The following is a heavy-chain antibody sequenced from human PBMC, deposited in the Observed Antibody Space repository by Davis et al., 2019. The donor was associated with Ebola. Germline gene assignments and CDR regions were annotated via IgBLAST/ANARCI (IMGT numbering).Heavy chain of an antibody. Sequence: ASVKVSCKASGYTFTTYYIHWVRQAPGQGLEWMGWINPNSGGTNYAQKFQGRVTMTRDTSTSTVYMELSRLRSEDTAVYYCARGGSLEWTLYFYYYMDVWGKGTTVTVSS. V-gene: IGHV1-2*02. CDR1: GYTFTTYY. J-gene: IGHJ6*03. CDR2: INPNSGGT. CDR3: ARGGSLEWTLYFYYYMDV. D-gene: IGHD3-3*01.